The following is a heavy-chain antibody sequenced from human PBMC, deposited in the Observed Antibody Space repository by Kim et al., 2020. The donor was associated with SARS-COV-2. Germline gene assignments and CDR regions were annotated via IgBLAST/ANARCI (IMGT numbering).Heavy chain of an antibody. J-gene: IGHJ6*02. Sequence: SVKVSCKASGGTFSSYAISWVRQAPGQGLEWMGRIIPILGIANYAQKFQGRVTITADKSTSTAYMELSSLRSEDTAVYYCAREQEEMATIDYYYYYGMDVWGQGTTVTVSS. CDR3: AREQEEMATIDYYYYYGMDV. CDR2: IIPILGIA. CDR1: GGTFSSYA. V-gene: IGHV1-69*04. D-gene: IGHD5-12*01.